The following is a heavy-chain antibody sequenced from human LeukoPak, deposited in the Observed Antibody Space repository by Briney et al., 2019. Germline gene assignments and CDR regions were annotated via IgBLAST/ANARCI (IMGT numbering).Heavy chain of an antibody. D-gene: IGHD3-22*01. J-gene: IGHJ4*02. V-gene: IGHV1-2*06. CDR1: GYTFTGYY. CDR2: INPNSGGT. CDR3: ARLEFYYDSSGFFHLFDS. Sequence: ASVKVSCKASGYTFTGYYMHWVRQAPGQGLEWMGRINPNSGGTNYAQKFQGRVTMTRDTSISTAYMELSRLRSDDTAVYYCARLEFYYDSSGFFHLFDSWGKGPLVPVSS.